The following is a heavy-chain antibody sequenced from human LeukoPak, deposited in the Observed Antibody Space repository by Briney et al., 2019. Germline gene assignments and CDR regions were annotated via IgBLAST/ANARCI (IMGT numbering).Heavy chain of an antibody. CDR1: GYTFTGYY. CDR3: ARSIVGATTLPDY. D-gene: IGHD1-26*01. Sequence: ASVKVSCKASGYTFTGYYMHWVRQAPGQGLEWMGWINPNSGGTNYAQKFQGRVTMTRDTSISTAYMELRSLRSDDTAVYYCARSIVGATTLPDYWGQGTLVTVSS. CDR2: INPNSGGT. V-gene: IGHV1-2*02. J-gene: IGHJ4*02.